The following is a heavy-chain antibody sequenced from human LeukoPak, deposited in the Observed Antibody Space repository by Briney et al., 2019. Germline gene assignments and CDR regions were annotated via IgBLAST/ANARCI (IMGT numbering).Heavy chain of an antibody. CDR3: ARDIVATIPSNYFDY. CDR2: ISAYNGNT. CDR1: GYTFTSYG. V-gene: IGHV1-18*01. J-gene: IGHJ4*02. D-gene: IGHD5-12*01. Sequence: ASVRVSSKASGYTFTSYGISWVCQAPGQELEWMGWISAYNGNTNYAQKLQGRVTMTTDTSTSTAYMELRSLRSDDTAVYYCARDIVATIPSNYFDYWGQGTLVTVSS.